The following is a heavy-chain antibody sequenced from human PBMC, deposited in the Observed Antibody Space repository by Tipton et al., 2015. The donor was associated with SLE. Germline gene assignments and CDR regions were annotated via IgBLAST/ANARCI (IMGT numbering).Heavy chain of an antibody. J-gene: IGHJ4*01. V-gene: IGHV4-59*11. Sequence: TLSLTCTVSGGSISGHYWSWIRQPPGRGLEWIGYLYYTGITNYNPSLKSRVTISVDTSKNQLSLKLTSVTAADTSVYYCARGAKERITLVRVRPYYFDYWGQGSLVTVSS. CDR1: GGSISGHY. CDR2: LYYTGIT. CDR3: ARGAKERITLVRVRPYYFDY. D-gene: IGHD3-10*01.